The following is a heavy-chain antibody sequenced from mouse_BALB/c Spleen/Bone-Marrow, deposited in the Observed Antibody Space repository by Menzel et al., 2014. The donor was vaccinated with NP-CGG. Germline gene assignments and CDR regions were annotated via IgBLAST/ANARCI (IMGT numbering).Heavy chain of an antibody. CDR2: ISSGGGST. J-gene: IGHJ1*01. CDR1: VFAFSSYD. V-gene: IGHV5-12-1*01. Sequence: EVQLQESGGGLVKPGGSLKLSCAASVFAFSSYDMSWVRQTPEKRLEWVAYISSGGGSTYYPDTVKGRFTISRDNAKNTLYLQMSSLKSEDTAMYYCARQGYGYVDFDVWGAGTTVTVSS. D-gene: IGHD1-2*01. CDR3: ARQGYGYVDFDV.